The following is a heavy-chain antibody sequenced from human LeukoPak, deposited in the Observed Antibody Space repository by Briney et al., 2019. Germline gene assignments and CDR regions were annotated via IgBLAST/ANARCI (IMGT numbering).Heavy chain of an antibody. V-gene: IGHV3-15*07. D-gene: IGHD2-21*02. CDR2: IKSNSEGGTA. Sequence: GGSLRLSCAASGFTFTNAWMNWVRQAPGKGLEWVGRIKSNSEGGTADYAAPVEGRFTISRHDSESTMYLQMYSLKTEDTAVYYCTTDRDALRYWGQGTPVTVSS. J-gene: IGHJ4*02. CDR3: TTDRDALRY. CDR1: GFTFTNAW.